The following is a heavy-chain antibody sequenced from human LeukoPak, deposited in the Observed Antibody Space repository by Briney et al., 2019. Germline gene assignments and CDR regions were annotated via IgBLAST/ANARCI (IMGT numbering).Heavy chain of an antibody. CDR1: GFTFSSYA. D-gene: IGHD1-14*01. V-gene: IGHV3-30*04. J-gene: IGHJ3*02. Sequence: GGSLRLSCAASGFTFSSYAMHWVRQAPGKGLEWVAVISYDGSNKYYADSVKGRFTISRDNSKNTLYLQMNSLRAEDTAVYYCARVPERYDAFDTWGQGTMVTVSS. CDR3: ARVPERYDAFDT. CDR2: ISYDGSNK.